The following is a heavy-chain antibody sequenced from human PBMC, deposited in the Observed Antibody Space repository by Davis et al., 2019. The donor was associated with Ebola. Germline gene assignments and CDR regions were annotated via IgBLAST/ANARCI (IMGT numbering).Heavy chain of an antibody. CDR1: GFTFSSYS. CDR3: AKPLADGDYNYYYGMDV. J-gene: IGHJ6*02. CDR2: ISSSSSYI. Sequence: GESLKISCAASGFTFSSYSMNWARQAPGKGLEWVSSISSSSSYIYYADSVKGRFTISRDNAKNTLYLQMNSLRAEDTAVYYCAKPLADGDYNYYYGMDVWGQGTTVTVSS. V-gene: IGHV3-21*04. D-gene: IGHD4-17*01.